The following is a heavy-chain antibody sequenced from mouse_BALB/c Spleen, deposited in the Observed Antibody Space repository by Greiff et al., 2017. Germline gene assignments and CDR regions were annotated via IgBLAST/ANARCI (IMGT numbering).Heavy chain of an antibody. CDR1: GFNFKDTY. CDR2: IDPANGNT. V-gene: IGHV14-3*02. D-gene: IGHD1-2*01. CDR3: ASDDGYCAMDY. Sequence: VQLQQSGAELVKPGASVKLSCTASGFNFKDTYMHWVKQRPEQGLEWIGRIDPANGNTNYDPKFQGKATITADTSSNTAYLQLSSLTSEDTAVYYCASDDGYCAMDYWGQGTSVTVSS. J-gene: IGHJ4*01.